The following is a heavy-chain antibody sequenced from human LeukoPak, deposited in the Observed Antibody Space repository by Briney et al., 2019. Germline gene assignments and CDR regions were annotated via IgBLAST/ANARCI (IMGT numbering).Heavy chain of an antibody. J-gene: IGHJ4*02. CDR2: IRSRAYGGAA. Sequence: GGSLRLSCTASGFTFGDYAMSWVRQAPRKGLEWVGYIRSRAYGGAAEYAASVKGRFTITRDDSKSIAYLQMSSLNTEDTAVYYCAASSGFDYWGQGTLVTVSS. CDR3: AASSGFDY. CDR1: GFTFGDYA. V-gene: IGHV3-49*04. D-gene: IGHD6-25*01.